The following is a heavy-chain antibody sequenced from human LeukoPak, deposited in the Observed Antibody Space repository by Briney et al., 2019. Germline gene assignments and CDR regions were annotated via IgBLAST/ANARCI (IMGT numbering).Heavy chain of an antibody. V-gene: IGHV4-30-2*01. D-gene: IGHD2-2*01. CDR3: ARAEAVVPADYYYMDA. J-gene: IGHJ6*03. CDR2: IYHSGST. CDR1: GGSISSGGYS. Sequence: PSETLSLTCAVSGGSISSGGYSWSWIRQPPGKGLEWIGYIYHSGSTYYNPSLKSRVTISVDRSKNQFSLKLSSVTAADTAMYYCARAEAVVPADYYYMDAWGKGTTVTVSS.